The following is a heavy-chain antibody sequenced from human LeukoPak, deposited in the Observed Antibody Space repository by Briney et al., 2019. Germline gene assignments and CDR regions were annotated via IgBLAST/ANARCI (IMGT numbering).Heavy chain of an antibody. Sequence: SETLSLTCAVYGGSFSGYYWSWIRQPPGKGLEWIGEINHSGSTNYNPSLKSRVTISVDTSKNQFSLKLSSMNAADTAGDYCARETYVFGSATFDPWGQGTLVTFSS. D-gene: IGHD3-16*01. CDR1: GGSFSGYY. CDR2: INHSGST. J-gene: IGHJ5*02. V-gene: IGHV4-34*01. CDR3: ARETYVFGSATFDP.